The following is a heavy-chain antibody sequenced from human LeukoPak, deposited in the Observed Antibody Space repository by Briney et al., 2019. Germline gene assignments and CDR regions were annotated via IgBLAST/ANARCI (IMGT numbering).Heavy chain of an antibody. Sequence: ASVKVSCKASGYMLTTYGISWVRQAPGQGLEWMGWINPHSGGTDHAQKFQGRVTMTRDTSISTAYMELSRLRSDDTAVYYCARDMDSGPDFFDYWGLGTLVTVSS. CDR2: INPHSGGT. CDR3: ARDMDSGPDFFDY. V-gene: IGHV1-2*02. J-gene: IGHJ4*02. CDR1: GYMLTTYG. D-gene: IGHD1-26*01.